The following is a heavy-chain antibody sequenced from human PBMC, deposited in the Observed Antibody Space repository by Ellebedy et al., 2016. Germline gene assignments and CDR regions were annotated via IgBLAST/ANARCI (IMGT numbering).Heavy chain of an antibody. CDR2: TYYSGST. CDR1: GGSIRSGDYY. D-gene: IGHD6-19*01. Sequence: LRLSXTVSGGSIRSGDYYWSWIRQPPGKGLEWIGYTYYSGSTYYNPSLKSRVTISVDTSKNQFSLKLSSVTAAATAVYDCARGEYSSGWYEGFDYWGQGTLVTVSS. CDR3: ARGEYSSGWYEGFDY. V-gene: IGHV4-30-4*01. J-gene: IGHJ4*03.